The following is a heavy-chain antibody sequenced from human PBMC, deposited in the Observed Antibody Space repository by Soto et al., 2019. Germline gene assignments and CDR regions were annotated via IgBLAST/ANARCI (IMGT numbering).Heavy chain of an antibody. J-gene: IGHJ4*02. CDR1: GFTFSDYY. V-gene: IGHV3-72*01. Sequence: EVHLVESGGGLVQPGGSLRLSCAGSGFTFSDYYIDWVRQAPGKGLEWVGRFRDKGNSYCTDYAASVKGRFTISRDTSKNSLNLQKNSLKADGTAVYYCASSSPGCTSFDSWGQGTPVTVSS. D-gene: IGHD1-1*01. CDR3: ASSSPGCTSFDS. CDR2: FRDKGNSYCT.